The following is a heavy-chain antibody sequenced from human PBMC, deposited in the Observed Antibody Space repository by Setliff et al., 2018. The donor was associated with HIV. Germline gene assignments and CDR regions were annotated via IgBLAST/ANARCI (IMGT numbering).Heavy chain of an antibody. J-gene: IGHJ3*02. CDR3: ARDYQQWLPDAFDI. CDR2: ISSSSRSK. D-gene: IGHD6-19*01. V-gene: IGHV3-21*01. Sequence: PGGSLRLSCAASGFTFSTYSMNWVRQAPGKGLEWVSSISSSSRSKYYADSVKGRFTISRDNAKNSLYLQMNSLRAEDTAVYYCARDYQQWLPDAFDIWGQGTMVTVSS. CDR1: GFTFSTYS.